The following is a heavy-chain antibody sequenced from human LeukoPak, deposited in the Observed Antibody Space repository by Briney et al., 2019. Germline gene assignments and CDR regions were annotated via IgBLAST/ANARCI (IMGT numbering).Heavy chain of an antibody. V-gene: IGHV3-21*01. CDR1: RFTFDDYA. J-gene: IGHJ4*02. D-gene: IGHD1-7*01. Sequence: PGGSLRLSCAASRFTFDDYAMHWVRQAPGKGLEWVSCISSSSSYIYYADSVKGRFTISRDNAKNSLYLQMNSLRAEDTAVYYCARAHNWKYGSFDFWGQGTLVTVSS. CDR2: ISSSSSYI. CDR3: ARAHNWKYGSFDF.